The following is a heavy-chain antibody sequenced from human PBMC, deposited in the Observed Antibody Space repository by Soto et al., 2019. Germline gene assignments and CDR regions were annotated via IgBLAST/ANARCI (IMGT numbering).Heavy chain of an antibody. D-gene: IGHD4-17*01. CDR1: EFTFTNAW. CDR3: TSLYYGH. CDR2: IKSKTAGGTT. Sequence: PGGSLRLSCAASEFTFTNAWMSWVGQSPGKGLEWVGRIKSKTAGGTTDYAAPVQGRFTISRDESRNTLYLQMNSLKTEDTAVYYCTSLYYGHWGQGILVTVSS. J-gene: IGHJ4*02. V-gene: IGHV3-15*01.